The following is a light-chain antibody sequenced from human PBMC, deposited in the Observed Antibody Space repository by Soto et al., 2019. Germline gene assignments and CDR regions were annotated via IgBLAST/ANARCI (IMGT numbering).Light chain of an antibody. J-gene: IGKJ4*01. CDR2: KAS. V-gene: IGKV1-5*03. CDR3: QQYNTYPLS. Sequence: DIQMTQSPSTLSASVGDRVTITCRASLSVRSYLAWYQQKPGKAPNLLIYKASNLESGVPSRFSGSGSGTEFTLTISSLQPDDSATYYCQQYNTYPLSFGGGTKVEIK. CDR1: LSVRSY.